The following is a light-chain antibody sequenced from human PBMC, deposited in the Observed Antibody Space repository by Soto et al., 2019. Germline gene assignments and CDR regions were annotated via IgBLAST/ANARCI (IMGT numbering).Light chain of an antibody. CDR3: CSYAGSSTFV. J-gene: IGLJ1*01. CDR2: EGS. CDR1: SSDVGSYNL. Sequence: QSALSQPASVSGSPGQSITIFCTGTSSDVGSYNLVSWYQQHPGKAPKLMIYEGSKRPSGVSNRFSGSKSGNTASLTISGLQAEDEADYYCCSYAGSSTFVFGTGTKVTV. V-gene: IGLV2-23*01.